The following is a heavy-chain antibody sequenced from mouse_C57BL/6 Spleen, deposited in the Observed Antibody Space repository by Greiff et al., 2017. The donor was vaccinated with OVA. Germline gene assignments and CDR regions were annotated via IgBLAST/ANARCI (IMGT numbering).Heavy chain of an antibody. D-gene: IGHD2-4*01. J-gene: IGHJ2*01. CDR3: ARSGDYHYDGRGY. V-gene: IGHV1-53*01. CDR2: LNPSNGGT. CDR1: GYTFTSYW. Sequence: VQLQPPGPELVKPGASVKLSCKASGYTFTSYWMHWVKQRPGQGLEWIGNLNPSNGGTKYNEKFKSKAPLTVDKSSSTAYMQLSSLTSEDSAVYYCARSGDYHYDGRGYWGQGTTLTVSS.